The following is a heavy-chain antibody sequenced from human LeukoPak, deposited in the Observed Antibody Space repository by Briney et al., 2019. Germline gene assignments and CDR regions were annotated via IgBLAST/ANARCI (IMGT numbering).Heavy chain of an antibody. CDR1: GGSISSSSYY. Sequence: SETLSLTCTVSGGSISSSSYYWGWIRQPPGKGLEWIGSIYYSGSTYYNPSLKSRVTISVDTSKNQFSLKLSSVTAADTAVYYCARAVNDILTSYYSTGDAFDIWGQGTMVTVSS. CDR2: IYYSGST. D-gene: IGHD3-9*01. CDR3: ARAVNDILTSYYSTGDAFDI. J-gene: IGHJ3*02. V-gene: IGHV4-39*07.